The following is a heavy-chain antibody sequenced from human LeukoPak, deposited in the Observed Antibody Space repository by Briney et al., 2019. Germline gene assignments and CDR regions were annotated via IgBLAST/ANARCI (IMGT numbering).Heavy chain of an antibody. CDR2: ISGSGGST. CDR3: AKVGPTPSSAGASYYMDV. V-gene: IGHV3-23*01. Sequence: GGSLRLSCAASGFTFSSYAMSWVRQAPGKGLEWVSAISGSGGSTYYADSVKGRFTISRDNSKNTLYLQMNSLRAEDTAVYYCAKVGPTPSSAGASYYMDVWGKGTTVTVSS. CDR1: GFTFSSYA. D-gene: IGHD3-10*01. J-gene: IGHJ6*03.